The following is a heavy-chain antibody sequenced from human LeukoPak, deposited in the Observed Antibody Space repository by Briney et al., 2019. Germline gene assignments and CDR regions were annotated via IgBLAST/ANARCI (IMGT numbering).Heavy chain of an antibody. V-gene: IGHV1-69*05. J-gene: IGHJ4*02. CDR3: AREKYHDFWSHPDY. CDR1: GGTFSSYA. D-gene: IGHD3-3*01. Sequence: GASVKVSCKASGGTFSSYAISWVRQAPGQGLEWMGRIIPIFGTANYAQKFQGRVTITTDESTSTAYMELSSLRSEDTAVYYCAREKYHDFWSHPDYWGQGTLVTVSS. CDR2: IIPIFGTA.